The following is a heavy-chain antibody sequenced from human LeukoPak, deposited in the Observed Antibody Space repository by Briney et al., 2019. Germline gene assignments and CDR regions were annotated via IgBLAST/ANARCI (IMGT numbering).Heavy chain of an antibody. Sequence: PGGSLRLSCAASGFTFSIYWMNWVRQAPGKGLEWVANIKQDGSEKYYVDSVKGRFTISRDNAKNSLYLQMNSLRAEDTAVYYCARDPGFGYYDSTGYFDYWGQGTLVTVSS. CDR2: IKQDGSEK. D-gene: IGHD3-22*01. CDR1: GFTFSIYW. V-gene: IGHV3-7*01. CDR3: ARDPGFGYYDSTGYFDY. J-gene: IGHJ4*02.